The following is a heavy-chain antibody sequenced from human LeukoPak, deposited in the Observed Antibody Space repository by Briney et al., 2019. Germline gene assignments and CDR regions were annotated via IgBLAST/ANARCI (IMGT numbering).Heavy chain of an antibody. CDR3: ARVDGSGPNAPNDC. V-gene: IGHV1-3*01. J-gene: IGHJ4*02. CDR1: RYPFTSYA. Sequence: GASVTVSCKASRYPFTSYAMHWVRQAPGQRLEWMGWIHVGNGNTEYSQKFQGRVTITRDTPATTTYMELSSLRSEDTAVYYCARVDGSGPNAPNDCWGQGSLVTVPS. CDR2: IHVGNGNT. D-gene: IGHD3-10*01.